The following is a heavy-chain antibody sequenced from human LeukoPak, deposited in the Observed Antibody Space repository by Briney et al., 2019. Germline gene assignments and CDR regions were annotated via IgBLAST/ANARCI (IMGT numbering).Heavy chain of an antibody. Sequence: SETLSLTCTVSGGSISSSSYYWGWIRQPPGKGLEWIGSIYYSGSTYYNPSLKSRVTISVDTSKNQFSLKLSSVTAADTAVYYCAREVIGSTSPTSLDYWGQGTLVTVSS. CDR2: IYYSGST. CDR1: GGSISSSSYY. CDR3: AREVIGSTSPTSLDY. J-gene: IGHJ4*02. D-gene: IGHD2-2*01. V-gene: IGHV4-39*07.